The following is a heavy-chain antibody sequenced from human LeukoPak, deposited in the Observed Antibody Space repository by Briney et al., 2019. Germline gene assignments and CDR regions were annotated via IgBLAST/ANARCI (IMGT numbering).Heavy chain of an antibody. J-gene: IGHJ3*02. CDR1: GFTFSSYS. CDR2: ISSSSSYI. Sequence: GGPLRLSCAASGFTFSSYSMNWVRQTPGKGLEWVSSISSSSSYIYYADSVKGRFTISRDNAKNSLYLQMNSLRAEDTAVYYCARDSGAYYDFWSGSYTSEAFDIWGQGTMVTVSS. V-gene: IGHV3-21*01. CDR3: ARDSGAYYDFWSGSYTSEAFDI. D-gene: IGHD3-3*01.